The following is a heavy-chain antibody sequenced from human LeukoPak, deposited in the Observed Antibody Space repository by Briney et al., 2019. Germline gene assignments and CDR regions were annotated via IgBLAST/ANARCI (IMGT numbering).Heavy chain of an antibody. CDR2: ISAYNGNT. V-gene: IGHV1-18*01. CDR3: ASPARGYCSSTSCYTSLDY. Sequence: ASVKVSCKASGYTFTSYGISWVRQAPGQGLEWMGWISAYNGNTNYAQKLQGRVTMTTDTSTSTAYMGLRSLRSDDTAVYYCASPARGYCSSTSCYTSLDYWGQGTLVTVSS. D-gene: IGHD2-2*02. J-gene: IGHJ4*02. CDR1: GYTFTSYG.